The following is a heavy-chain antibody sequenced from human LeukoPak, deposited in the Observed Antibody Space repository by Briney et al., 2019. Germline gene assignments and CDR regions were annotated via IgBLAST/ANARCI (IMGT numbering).Heavy chain of an antibody. CDR3: AKTHYDLLDV. Sequence: GGSLRLSCAASGFSFSTSPMSWVRQPPGKGLEWVPAMNNGPGATFYRDSVRGRFTISRDDSKSTLYLQMNSLRAEDTGTYYCAKTHYDLLDVWGQGTTVTVSS. D-gene: IGHD5-12*01. CDR2: MNNGPGAT. CDR1: GFSFSTSP. J-gene: IGHJ6*02. V-gene: IGHV3-23*01.